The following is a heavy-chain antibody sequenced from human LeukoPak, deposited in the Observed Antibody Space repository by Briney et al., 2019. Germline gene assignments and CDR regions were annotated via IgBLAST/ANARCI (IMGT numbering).Heavy chain of an antibody. J-gene: IGHJ4*02. CDR3: ARDGKYSSSKLDY. D-gene: IGHD6-13*01. CDR1: GYTFNIYG. V-gene: IGHV1-18*01. Sequence: ASVKVSCKASGYTFNIYGIIWVRQAPGQGLEWVGWISTYNGNTNYAQKLQGRVTMTTDTSTSTAYMELRSLRSDDTAVYYCARDGKYSSSKLDYWGQGTLVTVSS. CDR2: ISTYNGNT.